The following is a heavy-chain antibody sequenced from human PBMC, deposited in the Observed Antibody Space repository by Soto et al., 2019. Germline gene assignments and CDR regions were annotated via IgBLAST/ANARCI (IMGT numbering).Heavy chain of an antibody. CDR3: ARGGVRYCWTSRCPLLEY. CDR2: IYPDGSS. CDR1: GGSFSGYY. D-gene: IGHD2-15*01. Sequence: QVQLQQWGTGLLKPSETLSLTCAVYGGSFSGYYWSWIRQPPGKGLEWIGEIYPDGSSNYNPSLKSRVIISVDRSTNQFSLRLSSVTASATAVYYCARGGVRYCWTSRCPLLEYWGQGALVTVSS. J-gene: IGHJ4*02. V-gene: IGHV4-34*01.